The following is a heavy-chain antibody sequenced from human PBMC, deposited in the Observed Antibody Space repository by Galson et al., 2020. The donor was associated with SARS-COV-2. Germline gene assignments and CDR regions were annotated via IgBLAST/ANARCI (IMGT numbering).Heavy chain of an antibody. D-gene: IGHD6-13*01. CDR3: ARVMGLGTGGIRLKVIDV. Sequence: GRPLRPPCAPPESTSRSNRMHWARQPPGKGLEWVAALSFDGTKKYYADSVKGRFTVPRDNSMHTQTLEMNSLRAEDTAVYYCARVMGLGTGGIRLKVIDVWGQGTTVTVSS. V-gene: IGHV3-33*01. J-gene: IGHJ6*02. CDR2: LSFDGTKK. CDR1: ESTSRSNR.